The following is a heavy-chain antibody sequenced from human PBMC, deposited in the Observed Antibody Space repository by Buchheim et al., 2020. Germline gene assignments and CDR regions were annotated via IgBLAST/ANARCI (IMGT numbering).Heavy chain of an antibody. J-gene: IGHJ4*02. CDR1: GVSISSGPFY. D-gene: IGHD4-17*01. CDR2: IHYTGLA. CDR3: ARDRGAHDYGPIDF. Sequence: QVQLQESGPGLVKPSQTLSLTCTVSGVSISSGPFYWTWIRQQPGKGLEWIGYIHYTGLAYSSPSLSSRLSMSVDPSQNHFSLTLTAVTAADTAIYYCARDRGAHDYGPIDFWGQGAL. V-gene: IGHV4-31*03.